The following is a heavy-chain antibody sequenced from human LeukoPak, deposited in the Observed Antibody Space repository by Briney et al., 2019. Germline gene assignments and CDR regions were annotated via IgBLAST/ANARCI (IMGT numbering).Heavy chain of an antibody. J-gene: IGHJ4*02. Sequence: GGTLRLSCAASGFTFSSYGMSWVRQAPGKGLEWVSAISGSGGSTYYADSVKGRFTISRDNSKNTLYLQMNSLRAEDTAVYYCAKARTAGYFDYWGQGTLVTVSS. CDR1: GFTFSSYG. CDR2: ISGSGGST. V-gene: IGHV3-23*01. CDR3: AKARTAGYFDY. D-gene: IGHD6-13*01.